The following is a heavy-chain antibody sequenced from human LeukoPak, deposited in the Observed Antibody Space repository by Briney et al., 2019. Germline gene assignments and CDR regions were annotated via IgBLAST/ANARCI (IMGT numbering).Heavy chain of an antibody. J-gene: IGHJ4*02. CDR1: GFTFSSYA. D-gene: IGHD1-26*01. Sequence: QSGGSLRLSCAASGFTFSSYAMHWVRQAPGKGLEWVAVISYDGSNKYYADSVKGRFTISRDNSKNTLYLQMNSLRAEDTAVYYCAGDRATSYFDYWGQGALVTISS. CDR2: ISYDGSNK. V-gene: IGHV3-30-3*01. CDR3: AGDRATSYFDY.